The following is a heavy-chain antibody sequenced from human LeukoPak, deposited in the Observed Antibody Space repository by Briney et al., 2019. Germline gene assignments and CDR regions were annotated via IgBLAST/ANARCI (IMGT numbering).Heavy chain of an antibody. J-gene: IGHJ4*02. CDR2: ISWNSGSL. CDR3: VKGETAVAGGAFDY. V-gene: IGHV3-9*03. CDR1: GFNFNDYA. D-gene: IGHD6-19*01. Sequence: PGGSLRLSCAASGFNFNDYAMHWVWQAPGKGLEWVSGISWNSGSLGYAGSVKGRFTVSRDNAKNSLYLQMNSLRAEDMALYYCVKGETAVAGGAFDYWGQGTLVTVSS.